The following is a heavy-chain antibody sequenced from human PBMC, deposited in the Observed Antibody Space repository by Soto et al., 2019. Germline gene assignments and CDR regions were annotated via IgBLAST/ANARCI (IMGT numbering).Heavy chain of an antibody. D-gene: IGHD3-3*01. CDR1: GYTFTSYD. V-gene: IGHV1-8*01. J-gene: IGHJ6*03. CDR2: MNPNSGNT. Sequence: ASVKVSCKASGYTFTSYDINWVRQATGQGLEWMGWMNPNSGNTGYAQKFQGRATMTRNTSISTAYMELSSLRSEDTAVYYCARGQSFDYDFWSGYYAYYYYYMDVWGKGTTVTVSS. CDR3: ARGQSFDYDFWSGYYAYYYYYMDV.